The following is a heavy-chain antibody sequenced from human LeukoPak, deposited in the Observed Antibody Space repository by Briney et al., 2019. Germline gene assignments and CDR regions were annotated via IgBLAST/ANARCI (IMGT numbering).Heavy chain of an antibody. CDR3: ARLNKPGWFDP. D-gene: IGHD1-14*01. Sequence: SETLSLTCTVSGYSVTSAYYWAWIRQPPGKGLEWIGNIYYSGSTYYNPSLKSRLTISVDTSKNQFSLKLTSVTAADTAVYYCARLNKPGWFDPWGQGTLVTVSS. CDR2: IYYSGST. V-gene: IGHV4-38-2*02. J-gene: IGHJ5*02. CDR1: GYSVTSAYY.